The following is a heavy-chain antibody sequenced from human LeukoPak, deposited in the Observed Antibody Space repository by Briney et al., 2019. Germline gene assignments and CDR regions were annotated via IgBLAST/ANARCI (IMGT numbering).Heavy chain of an antibody. CDR3: AKDALLWFGESDPNWFDP. CDR1: GFTFSNAW. CDR2: ISGSGGST. V-gene: IGHV3-23*01. Sequence: PGGSLRLSCAASGFTFSNAWMSWVRQAPGKGLEWVSAISGSGGSTYYADSVKGRFTISRGNSKNTLYLQMNSLRAEDTAVYYCAKDALLWFGESDPNWFDPWGQGTLVTVSS. J-gene: IGHJ5*02. D-gene: IGHD3-10*01.